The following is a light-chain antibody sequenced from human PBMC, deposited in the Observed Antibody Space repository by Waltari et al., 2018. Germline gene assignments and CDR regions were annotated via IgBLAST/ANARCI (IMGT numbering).Light chain of an antibody. CDR3: CSFAAGDAYV. CDR2: DVT. J-gene: IGLJ1*01. CDR1: SSDVGGYNY. V-gene: IGLV2-8*01. Sequence: QSALTQPASVSGSPGQSITISCSGTSSDVGGYNYVSWYQQHPGKAPKLMIYDVTERPPGVPARFSGSQSGSPASLTVSGLQAEDEADYYCCSFAAGDAYVFGTGTKVSVL.